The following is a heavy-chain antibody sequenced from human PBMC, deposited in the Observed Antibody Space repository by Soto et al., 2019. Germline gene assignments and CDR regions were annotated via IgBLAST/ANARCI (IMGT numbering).Heavy chain of an antibody. V-gene: IGHV3-9*01. Sequence: EVQLVESGGGLVQPGRSMRLSCAASGVPFENYAMHWVRQAPGKGLEWASGISWHSGNIGYADSVRGLFTISRDNAKNSLLLQMHSLRPEDTGLYYCARDKLYSNYEHYLDYWGQGTLVTVSS. CDR3: ARDKLYSNYEHYLDY. CDR1: GVPFENYA. D-gene: IGHD4-4*01. CDR2: ISWHSGNI. J-gene: IGHJ4*02.